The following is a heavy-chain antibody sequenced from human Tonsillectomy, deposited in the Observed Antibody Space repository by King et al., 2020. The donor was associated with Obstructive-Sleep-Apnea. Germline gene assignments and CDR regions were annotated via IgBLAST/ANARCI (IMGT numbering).Heavy chain of an antibody. D-gene: IGHD6-13*01. CDR3: ARDPSYSSNWGVYFDY. Sequence: VQLQESGPGLVKPSETLSLTCTVSGGSISTFYWNWIRQPPGKGLEWIGYIHYSGSTNSNPSLKSRVSISVDTSKNQFSLKLSSVTAADTAVYYCARDPSYSSNWGVYFDYWGQGTLVTVSS. CDR2: IHYSGST. V-gene: IGHV4-59*01. CDR1: GGSISTFY. J-gene: IGHJ4*02.